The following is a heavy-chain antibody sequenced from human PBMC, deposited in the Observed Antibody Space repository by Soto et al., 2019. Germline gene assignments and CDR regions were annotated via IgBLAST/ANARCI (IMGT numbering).Heavy chain of an antibody. J-gene: IGHJ4*02. V-gene: IGHV3-33*01. CDR3: ARDYAAAGLFDY. CDR1: GFTFSSYG. CDR2: IWYDGSNK. D-gene: IGHD6-13*01. Sequence: GGSLRLSCAASGFTFSSYGMHWVRQAPGKGLEWVAVIWYDGSNKYYADSVKGRFTISRDNSKNTLYLQMNSLRAEDTSVYYCARDYAAAGLFDYWGQGTLVTVSS.